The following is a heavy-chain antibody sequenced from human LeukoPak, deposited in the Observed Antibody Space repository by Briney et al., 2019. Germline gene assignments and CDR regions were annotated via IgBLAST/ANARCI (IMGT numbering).Heavy chain of an antibody. CDR1: GFTFSSYA. J-gene: IGHJ4*02. D-gene: IGHD2-15*01. Sequence: GGSLRLSCAASGFTFSSYAMHWVRQAPGKGLEWVAVISYDGSNKYYADSVEGRFTISRDNSKNTLYLQMNSLRAEDTAVYYCARTQGHCSGGSCYYVYWGQGTLVTVSS. CDR2: ISYDGSNK. CDR3: ARTQGHCSGGSCYYVY. V-gene: IGHV3-30*04.